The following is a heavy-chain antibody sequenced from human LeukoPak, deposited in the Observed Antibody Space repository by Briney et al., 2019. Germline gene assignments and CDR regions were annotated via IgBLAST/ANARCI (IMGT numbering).Heavy chain of an antibody. Sequence: ASVKVSCKASGYTFTSYDINWVRQATGQGLEWMGWMNPNSGNTGYAQKFQGRVTMTRNTSISTAYMELSSLRSEDTAVYYCVRSHIVVVPAAPWTYGMDVWGQGTTVTVSS. J-gene: IGHJ6*02. CDR2: MNPNSGNT. CDR3: VRSHIVVVPAAPWTYGMDV. CDR1: GYTFTSYD. V-gene: IGHV1-8*01. D-gene: IGHD2-2*01.